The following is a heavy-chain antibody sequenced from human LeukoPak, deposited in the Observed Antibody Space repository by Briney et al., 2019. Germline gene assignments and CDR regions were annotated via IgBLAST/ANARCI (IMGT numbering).Heavy chain of an antibody. CDR1: GYSISSGYY. CDR2: IYHSGST. V-gene: IGHV4-38-2*01. Sequence: PSETLSLTCAVSGYSISSGYYWGWIRQPPGKGLEWIGSIYHSGSTYYNPSLKSRVTISVDTSKNQFSLKLSSVTAADTAVYYCARSDGGYSYLDYWGQGTLDTVSS. D-gene: IGHD5-18*01. CDR3: ARSDGGYSYLDY. J-gene: IGHJ4*02.